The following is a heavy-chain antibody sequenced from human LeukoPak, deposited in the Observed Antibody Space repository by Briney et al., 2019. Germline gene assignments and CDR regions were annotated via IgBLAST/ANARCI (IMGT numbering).Heavy chain of an antibody. Sequence: GGSLRLSCAASGFTFSSYEMNWVRQAPGEGLEWVSYISSSGSTIYYADSVKGRFTISRDNAKNSLYLQMNSLRAEDTAVYYCARVSISDPPKDYYYMDVWGKGTTVTVSS. CDR2: ISSSGSTI. CDR3: ARVSISDPPKDYYYMDV. CDR1: GFTFSSYE. D-gene: IGHD5/OR15-5a*01. V-gene: IGHV3-48*03. J-gene: IGHJ6*03.